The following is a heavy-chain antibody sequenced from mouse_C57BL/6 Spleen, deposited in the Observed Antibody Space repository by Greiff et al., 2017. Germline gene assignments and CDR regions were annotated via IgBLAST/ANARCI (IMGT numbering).Heavy chain of an antibody. CDR2: IDPSDSYT. CDR3: ASLWEDWYFDV. CDR1: GYTFTSYW. V-gene: IGHV1-69*01. Sequence: QVQLQQPGAELVMPGASVKLSCKASGYTFTSYWMHWVKQRPGQGLEWIGEIDPSDSYTNYNQKFKGKSTLTVDKSSSTAYMQLSSLTSEDSAVYYCASLWEDWYFDVWGTGTTVTVA. D-gene: IGHD4-1*01. J-gene: IGHJ1*03.